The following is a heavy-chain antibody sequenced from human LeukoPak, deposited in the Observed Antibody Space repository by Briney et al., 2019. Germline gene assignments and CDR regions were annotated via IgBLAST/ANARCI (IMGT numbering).Heavy chain of an antibody. D-gene: IGHD2-2*01. Sequence: GGSLRLSCAASGFTFDDYAMHWVRLAPGKGLVWVSAINSDGSDTTYADSVQGRFTISKDNAKNTLYLQMNSLRVEDTAFYYCVRGLGEYQFDYWGQGTLVTVSS. CDR3: VRGLGEYQFDY. V-gene: IGHV3-74*03. CDR2: INSDGSDT. J-gene: IGHJ4*02. CDR1: GFTFDDYA.